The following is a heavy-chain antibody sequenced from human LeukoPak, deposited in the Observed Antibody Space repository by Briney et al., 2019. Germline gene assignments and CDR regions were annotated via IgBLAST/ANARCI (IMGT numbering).Heavy chain of an antibody. CDR1: GYTFTSYG. V-gene: IGHV1-69*13. Sequence: ASVKVSCKASGYTFTSYGISWVRQAPGQGLEWMGGIIPIFGTANYAQKFQGRVTITADESTSTAYMELSSLRSEDTAVYYCARGMWRFGEPPNWFDPWGQGTLVTVSS. J-gene: IGHJ5*02. CDR2: IIPIFGTA. CDR3: ARGMWRFGEPPNWFDP. D-gene: IGHD3-10*01.